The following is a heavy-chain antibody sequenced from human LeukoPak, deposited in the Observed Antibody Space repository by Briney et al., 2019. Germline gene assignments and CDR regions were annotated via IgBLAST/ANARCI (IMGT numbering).Heavy chain of an antibody. CDR2: IQYSGST. CDR3: ARYYDSSGYWSTPHFDS. Sequence: KPSETLSLTCTVSGGSISSYYWSWIRQPPGKGLQYIGYIQYSGSTNYNPSLKSRVTISVDTSKNQFSLKLSSVTAADTAVYYCARYYDSSGYWSTPHFDSWGQGTLVTVSS. V-gene: IGHV4-59*01. J-gene: IGHJ4*02. D-gene: IGHD3-22*01. CDR1: GGSISSYY.